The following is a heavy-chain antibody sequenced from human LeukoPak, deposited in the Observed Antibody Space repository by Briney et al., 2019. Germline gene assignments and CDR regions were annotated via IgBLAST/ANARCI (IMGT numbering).Heavy chain of an antibody. D-gene: IGHD6-19*01. V-gene: IGHV4-38-2*02. J-gene: IGHJ3*02. CDR2: IYPTGST. Sequence: SETLSLTCTVSGYSISSGYYWGWIRPPPGKGLEWIGNIYPTGSTYYNPSLKSRVTISVDTSKNQFSLKVSSVTAADTAVYDCARVGDSSGWRDDAFDIWGQGTMVTVSS. CDR1: GYSISSGYY. CDR3: ARVGDSSGWRDDAFDI.